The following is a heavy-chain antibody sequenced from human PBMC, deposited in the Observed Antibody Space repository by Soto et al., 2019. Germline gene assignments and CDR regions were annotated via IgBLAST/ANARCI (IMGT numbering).Heavy chain of an antibody. CDR2: ISGSGGST. Sequence: GGSLRLSCADSEIIFLSDAMSWVRKAPGKGLEWVSAISGSGGSTYYADSVKGRFTISRDNSKNTLYLQMNSLRAEDTAVYYCATGREYYYDSSGYEYYGMDVWGQGTTVTVSS. CDR3: ATGREYYYDSSGYEYYGMDV. V-gene: IGHV3-23*01. J-gene: IGHJ6*02. CDR1: EIIFLSDA. D-gene: IGHD3-22*01.